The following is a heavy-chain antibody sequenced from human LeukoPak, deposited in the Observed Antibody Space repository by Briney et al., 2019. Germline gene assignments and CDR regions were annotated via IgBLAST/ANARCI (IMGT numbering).Heavy chain of an antibody. CDR3: AKSRMTIMTHAGMDV. J-gene: IGHJ6*04. CDR1: GFTFSNYA. Sequence: GSLRLSCAASGFTFSNYAMHWVRQAPGKGLEWVAVISSDGSNKYNADSVKGRFTISRDNSKNTLYLQMNSLRAGDTAVYYCAKSRMTIMTHAGMDVWGKGTTVTISS. V-gene: IGHV3-30*04. D-gene: IGHD4/OR15-4a*01. CDR2: ISSDGSNK.